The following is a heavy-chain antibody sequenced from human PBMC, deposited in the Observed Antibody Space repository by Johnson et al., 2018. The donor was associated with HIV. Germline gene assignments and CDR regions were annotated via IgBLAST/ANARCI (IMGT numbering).Heavy chain of an antibody. CDR1: GFTFSSYA. CDR2: ISYDGSNK. V-gene: IGHV3-30-3*01. CDR3: AREGRTGPDTFDI. J-gene: IGHJ3*02. Sequence: QVQLVESGGGLVKPGGSLRLSCAASGFTFSSYAMHWVRQAPGKGLEWVAVISYDGSNKYYADSVKGRFTVSRDNSKNTLFLQMNGLRAEDTAVYYCAREGRTGPDTFDIWGQVTMVTVSS.